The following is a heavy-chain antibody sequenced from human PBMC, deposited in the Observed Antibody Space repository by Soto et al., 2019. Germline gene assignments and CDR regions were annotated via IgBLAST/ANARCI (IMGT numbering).Heavy chain of an antibody. CDR3: ARHIVVVPDFDY. Sequence: QVQLVQSVAEVKKPGASVKVSCKASGYTFTSYGISWVRPAPGQGRAWMGWISAYNGNTNYAQKLQGRVTMTTDTSTSTAYMELRSLRSDDTAVYYCARHIVVVPDFDYWGQGTLVTVSS. CDR2: ISAYNGNT. J-gene: IGHJ4*02. V-gene: IGHV1-18*01. CDR1: GYTFTSYG. D-gene: IGHD2-2*01.